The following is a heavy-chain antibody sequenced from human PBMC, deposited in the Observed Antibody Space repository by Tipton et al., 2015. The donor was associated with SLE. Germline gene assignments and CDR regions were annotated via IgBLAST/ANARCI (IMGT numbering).Heavy chain of an antibody. CDR3: TIGQGWLPDY. D-gene: IGHD5-24*01. Sequence: TLSLTCSVSGGSISNYYWSWIRQPPGKGLEWIGYVYYSGSTNYSPSLKSRVTISVDTPKNQLSLKLSSVTAADTAIYCCTIGQGWLPDYWGQGTLVTVSS. CDR2: VYYSGST. V-gene: IGHV4-59*01. CDR1: GGSISNYY. J-gene: IGHJ4*02.